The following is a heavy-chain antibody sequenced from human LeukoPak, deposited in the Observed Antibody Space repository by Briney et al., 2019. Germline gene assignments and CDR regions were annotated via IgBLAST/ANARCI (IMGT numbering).Heavy chain of an antibody. CDR1: GFTFSSYA. V-gene: IGHV3-23*01. D-gene: IGHD3-22*01. CDR3: ASTDYYDSSGYFLPLPFDY. Sequence: GGSLGLSCAASGFTFSSYAMSWVRQAPGKGLEWVSSISGSGGSTYYADSVKGRFTISRDNSKNALYLQMNSLRAEDTAVYYCASTDYYDSSGYFLPLPFDYWGQGTLVTVVS. J-gene: IGHJ4*02. CDR2: ISGSGGST.